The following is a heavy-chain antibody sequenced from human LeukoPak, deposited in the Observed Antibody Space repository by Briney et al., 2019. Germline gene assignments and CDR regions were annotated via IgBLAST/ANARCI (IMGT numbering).Heavy chain of an antibody. Sequence: ASVKVSCKASGYTFTNYGISWVRQAPGQGLEWLGWISIYNGNTDYAQKLQGRVTLTTDTSTSTAYMELKSLRSDDTAVYYCASSNPYDRSGYYFWSAFDVWGQGAMITVSS. CDR1: GYTFTNYG. V-gene: IGHV1-18*01. CDR2: ISIYNGNT. D-gene: IGHD3-22*01. J-gene: IGHJ3*01. CDR3: ASSNPYDRSGYYFWSAFDV.